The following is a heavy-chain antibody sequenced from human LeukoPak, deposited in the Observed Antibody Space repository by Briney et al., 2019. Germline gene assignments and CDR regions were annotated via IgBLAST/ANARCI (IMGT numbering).Heavy chain of an antibody. CDR2: INHSGST. V-gene: IGHV4-34*01. D-gene: IGHD2-2*02. CDR3: ARGYCSSTSCYTGGWFDP. Sequence: SETLSLTCAVYGGSFSGYYWSWIRQPPGKGLEWIGEINHSGSTNYNPSLKSRVTISVVTSKNQFSLKLSSVTAADTAVYYCARGYCSSTSCYTGGWFDPWGQGTLVTVSS. J-gene: IGHJ5*02. CDR1: GGSFSGYY.